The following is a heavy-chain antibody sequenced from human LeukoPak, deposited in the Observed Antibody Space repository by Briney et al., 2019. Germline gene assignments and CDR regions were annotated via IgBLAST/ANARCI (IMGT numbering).Heavy chain of an antibody. CDR1: GYTLTELS. CDR3: ARVGYYYDSSGAFDI. Sequence: ASVKVSCKVSGYTLTELSVHWVRQAPGKGLEWMGNFDPKDGDTIYAQKLQGRVTMTTDTSTSTAYMELRSLRSDDTAVYYCARVGYYYDSSGAFDIWGQGTMVTVSS. V-gene: IGHV1-24*01. D-gene: IGHD3-22*01. J-gene: IGHJ3*02. CDR2: FDPKDGDT.